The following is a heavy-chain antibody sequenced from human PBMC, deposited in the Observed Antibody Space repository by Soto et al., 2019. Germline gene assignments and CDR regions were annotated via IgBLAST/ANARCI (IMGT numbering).Heavy chain of an antibody. D-gene: IGHD3-16*01. J-gene: IGHJ6*02. CDR1: GFTFTTYW. CDR2: IKGDGSST. CDR3: ARGGKNIYAVDV. V-gene: IGHV3-74*01. Sequence: EVQLVESGGGLVQPGGSLTLSCASSGFTFTTYWMHWVRQAPGKGLVWVSRIKGDGSSTSQAVSMEGRFTISRDNAKDTVYLQMNSLSVEDTAVYYCARGGKNIYAVDVWGQGTTVIVSS.